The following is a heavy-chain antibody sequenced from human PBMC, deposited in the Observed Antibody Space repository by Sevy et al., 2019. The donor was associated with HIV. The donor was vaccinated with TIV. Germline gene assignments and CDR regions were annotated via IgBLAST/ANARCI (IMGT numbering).Heavy chain of an antibody. J-gene: IGHJ6*02. CDR2: IKQDGSEK. CDR1: GFTFSSYW. CDR3: ARGGAGEYYDSTSYALDLGMDV. Sequence: GSLRLSCAASGFTFSSYWMSWGRQAPGKGLEWVANIKQDGSEKYCVDSVKGRFTISRDNAKNSLYLQMNSLRAEDTAVYYYARGGAGEYYDSTSYALDLGMDVWGQGTMVTVSS. V-gene: IGHV3-7*01. D-gene: IGHD3-22*01.